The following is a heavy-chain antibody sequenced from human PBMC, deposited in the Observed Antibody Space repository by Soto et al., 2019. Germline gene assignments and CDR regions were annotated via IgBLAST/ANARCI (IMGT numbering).Heavy chain of an antibody. CDR2: TSSSGGTT. D-gene: IGHD1-26*01. Sequence: PGGSLRLSCAASVFTFTNYALSWVRQAPGKGLEWVSATSSSGGTTYYADSVKGRFTISRDNSKNTLYLQMNSLRAEDTSVYYCAKEGGLSGSYYISSSYYFDYWGQGTLVTVSS. CDR3: AKEGGLSGSYYISSSYYFDY. J-gene: IGHJ4*02. V-gene: IGHV3-23*01. CDR1: VFTFTNYA.